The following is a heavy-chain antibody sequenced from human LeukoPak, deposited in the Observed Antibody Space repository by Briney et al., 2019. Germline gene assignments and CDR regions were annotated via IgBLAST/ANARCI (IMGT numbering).Heavy chain of an antibody. J-gene: IGHJ3*02. Sequence: ASVKVSCKASGYTFTSYYMHWVRQAPGQGLEWMGIVNPSGGSTSYAQKFQGRVTMTRDTSTSTVYMELSSLRSEDTAVYYCARDIVVVVAATGSTTLCAFDIWGQGTMVTVSS. CDR1: GYTFTSYY. CDR3: ARDIVVVVAATGSTTLCAFDI. V-gene: IGHV1-46*01. D-gene: IGHD2-15*01. CDR2: VNPSGGST.